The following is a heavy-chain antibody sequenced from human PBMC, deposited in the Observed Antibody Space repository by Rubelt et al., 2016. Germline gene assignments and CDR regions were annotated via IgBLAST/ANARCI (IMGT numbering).Heavy chain of an antibody. CDR1: GFSLSTSGVN. CDR3: AHRAGIGKDFEY. Sequence: QITLKESGPTLVKPTQTLTLTCTFSGFSLSTSGVNVGWIRQPPGKALEWLALIYWDDDKRYSPFLKSRLIITKDTSKNQVVLTMTNMDPVETATYYCAHRAGIGKDFEYWGQGTLVTVSS. D-gene: IGHD1-26*01. J-gene: IGHJ4*02. V-gene: IGHV2-5*02. CDR2: IYWDDDK.